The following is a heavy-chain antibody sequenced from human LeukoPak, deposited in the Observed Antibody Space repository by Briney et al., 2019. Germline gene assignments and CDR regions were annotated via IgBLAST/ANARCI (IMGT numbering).Heavy chain of an antibody. CDR1: GDSISSYY. Sequence: TSETLSLTCTVSGDSISSYYWSWIRQSPGKGLEWIGYIYYSGSTKYNPSLKSRITISGDTSKNQFSPKLTSVTTAETAVYFCARYSSSWHNLDSWAQETLVTVSS. CDR2: IYYSGST. J-gene: IGHJ4*02. V-gene: IGHV4-59*01. D-gene: IGHD6-13*01. CDR3: ARYSSSWHNLDS.